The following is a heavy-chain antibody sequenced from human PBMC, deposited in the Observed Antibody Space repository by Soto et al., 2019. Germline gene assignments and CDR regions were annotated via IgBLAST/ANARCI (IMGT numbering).Heavy chain of an antibody. V-gene: IGHV2-26*01. D-gene: IGHD3-3*01. Sequence: XGPTLVNPTETLTLTFTVSGFSLINARMGVSWIRQPPGKALEWLAHIFSNDEKSYSTSLKSRLTISKDTSKSQVVLTMTNMDPVDTATYYCARGITIFGVDGDYYYGMDVWGQGTTVTVSS. J-gene: IGHJ6*02. CDR2: IFSNDEK. CDR1: GFSLINARMG. CDR3: ARGITIFGVDGDYYYGMDV.